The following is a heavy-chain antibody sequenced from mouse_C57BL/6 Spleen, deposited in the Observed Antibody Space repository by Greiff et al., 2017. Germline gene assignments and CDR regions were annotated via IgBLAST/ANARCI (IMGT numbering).Heavy chain of an antibody. CDR2: INPNNGGT. Sequence: EVQLQQSGPELVKPGASVKIPCKASGYTFTDYNMDWVKQSHGKSLEWIGDINPNNGGTIYNQKFKGKATLTVDKSSSTAYMELRSLTSEDTAVYYCARGGGTLVATKDYFDYWGQGTTLTVSS. D-gene: IGHD1-1*01. CDR3: ARGGGTLVATKDYFDY. CDR1: GYTFTDYN. J-gene: IGHJ2*01. V-gene: IGHV1-18*01.